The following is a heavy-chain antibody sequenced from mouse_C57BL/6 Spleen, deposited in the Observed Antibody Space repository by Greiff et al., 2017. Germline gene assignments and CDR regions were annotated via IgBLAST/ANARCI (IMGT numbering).Heavy chain of an antibody. J-gene: IGHJ4*01. CDR2: IYPGSGST. Sequence: VQLQQPGAELVKPGASVKMSCKASGYTFTSYWITWVKQRPGQGLEWIGDIYPGSGSTNYNDKFKSKATLTVDTSSSTAYMQLSSLTSEDSAVYYCARWREEIYYYVRDYWGQGTSVTVSS. V-gene: IGHV1-55*01. CDR3: ARWREEIYYYVRDY. CDR1: GYTFTSYW.